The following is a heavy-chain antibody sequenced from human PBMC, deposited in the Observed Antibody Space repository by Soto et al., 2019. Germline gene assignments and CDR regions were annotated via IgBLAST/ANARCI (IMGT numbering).Heavy chain of an antibody. J-gene: IGHJ4*02. Sequence: ETLSHTCTVSGGSSSSYYWSWIRQPPGKGLEWIGYIYYSGSTNYNPSLKSRVTISVDTSKNQFSLKLSSVTAADTAVYYCARHHDSWGQGTQVTVSS. CDR3: ARHHDS. CDR1: GGSSSSYY. V-gene: IGHV4-59*08. CDR2: IYYSGST.